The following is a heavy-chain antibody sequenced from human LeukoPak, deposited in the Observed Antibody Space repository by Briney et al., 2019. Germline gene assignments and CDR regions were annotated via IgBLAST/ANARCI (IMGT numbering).Heavy chain of an antibody. V-gene: IGHV3-30*03. CDR3: ARGIQLWSISY. Sequence: GRSLRLSCEASGFTFSSHGMHWVRQAPGKGLEWVAVISYDENNKYYADSVKGRFTISRDNSKNTLYLQMNSLRAEDTAVYYCARGIQLWSISYWGQGTLVTVSS. CDR2: ISYDENNK. J-gene: IGHJ4*02. D-gene: IGHD5-18*01. CDR1: GFTFSSHG.